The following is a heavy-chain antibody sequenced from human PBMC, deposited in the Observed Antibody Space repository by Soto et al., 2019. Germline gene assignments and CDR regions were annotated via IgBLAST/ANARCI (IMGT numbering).Heavy chain of an antibody. CDR3: ARSPPDLSFDY. Sequence: EVQLVESGGGLIQPGGSLRLSCAASGITVSSNYMSWVRQAPGKGLEWVSVIYSSGTTYYADSVKGRFTISRDNPKHTLYLQMNSMRAEDTAVYYCARSPPDLSFDYWGQGTLVTVSS. V-gene: IGHV3-53*01. J-gene: IGHJ4*02. CDR1: GITVSSNY. CDR2: IYSSGTT.